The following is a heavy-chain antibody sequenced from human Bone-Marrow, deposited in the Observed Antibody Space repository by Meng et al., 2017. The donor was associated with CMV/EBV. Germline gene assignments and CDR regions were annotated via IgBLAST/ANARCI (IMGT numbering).Heavy chain of an antibody. CDR2: IYYSGST. D-gene: IGHD4-23*01. CDR1: GGSISSSSYY. V-gene: IGHV4-39*01. J-gene: IGHJ5*02. Sequence: GSLRLSCTVAGGSISSSSYYWGWIRQPPGKGLEWIGSIYYSGSTYYNPSLKSRVTISVDTTKNQFTRKLSTVTVADTAVYYCARHNGGNSGWIDPWGQGTLVTVSS. CDR3: ARHNGGNSGWIDP.